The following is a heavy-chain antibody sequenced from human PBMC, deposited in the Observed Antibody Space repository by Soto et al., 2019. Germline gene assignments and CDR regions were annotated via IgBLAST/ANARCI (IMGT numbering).Heavy chain of an antibody. CDR2: ISASGGEK. V-gene: IGHV3-23*01. CDR1: GLTFSSYT. CDR3: ANRPRYYNMDV. J-gene: IGHJ6*02. Sequence: GGSLRLSCSASGLTFSSYTMTWVRQAPGKGLEWVSGISASGGEKYYADSVRCRFTISRDNSKNTLYLQLSRLRADDTAVYYCANRPRYYNMDVWGQGTTVTVSS.